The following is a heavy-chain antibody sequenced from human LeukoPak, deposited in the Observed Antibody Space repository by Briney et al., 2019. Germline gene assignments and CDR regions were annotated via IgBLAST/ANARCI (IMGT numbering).Heavy chain of an antibody. V-gene: IGHV3-7*01. CDR1: GFTFSNAW. CDR3: ARDPPYYSYGYHYYMDV. Sequence: GGSLRLSCAASGFTFSNAWMSWVRQAPGKGLEWVANIKQDGSEKYYVDSVKGRFTISRDNAKNSLYLQMNSLRAEDTAVYYCARDPPYYSYGYHYYMDVWGKGTTVTVSS. D-gene: IGHD5-18*01. CDR2: IKQDGSEK. J-gene: IGHJ6*03.